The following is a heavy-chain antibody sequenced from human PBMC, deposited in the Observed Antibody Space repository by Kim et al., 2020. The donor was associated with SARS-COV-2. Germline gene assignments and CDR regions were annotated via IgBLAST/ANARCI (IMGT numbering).Heavy chain of an antibody. CDR1: GFTFSSHG. CDR3: AKDPTFRWASGNYWGSDFDY. J-gene: IGHJ4*02. V-gene: IGHV3-30*18. CDR2: ISYDGTNT. Sequence: GGSLRLSCAASGFTFSSHGMHWVRRAPGKGLEWVAVISYDGTNTYYADSVTGRFTISRDNSKNTLYLQMNSLRAEDTAVYYCAKDPTFRWASGNYWGSDFDYWGQGTLVTVSS. D-gene: IGHD1-26*01.